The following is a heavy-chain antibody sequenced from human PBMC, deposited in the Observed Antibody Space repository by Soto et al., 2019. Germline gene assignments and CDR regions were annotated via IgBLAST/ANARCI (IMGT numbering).Heavy chain of an antibody. V-gene: IGHV4-59*01. CDR3: ASARIGYSYGIYGMDV. J-gene: IGHJ6*02. CDR1: GGSISSYY. D-gene: IGHD5-18*01. Sequence: TLSLTCTVSGGSISSYYWSWIRQPPGKGLEWIGYIYYSGSTNYNPSLKSRVTISVDTSKNQFSLKLSSVTAADTAVYYCASARIGYSYGIYGMDVWGQGTTVTVSS. CDR2: IYYSGST.